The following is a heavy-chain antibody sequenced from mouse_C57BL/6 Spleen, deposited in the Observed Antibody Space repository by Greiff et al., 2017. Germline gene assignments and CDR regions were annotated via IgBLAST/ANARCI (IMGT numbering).Heavy chain of an antibody. Sequence: QVQLQQPGAELVMPGASVKLSCKASGYTFTSYWMHWVKQRPGQGLEWIGEIDPSDSYTNYNQKFKGKSTLTVDKSSSTAYMQLSSLTSEDSAVYYCARKATVVAQRYFDVWGTGTTVTVSS. CDR3: ARKATVVAQRYFDV. D-gene: IGHD1-1*01. CDR2: IDPSDSYT. V-gene: IGHV1-69*01. CDR1: GYTFTSYW. J-gene: IGHJ1*03.